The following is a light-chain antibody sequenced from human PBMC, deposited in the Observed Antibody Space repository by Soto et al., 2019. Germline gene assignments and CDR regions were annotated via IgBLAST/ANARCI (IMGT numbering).Light chain of an antibody. CDR2: GNN. Sequence: QSVLAQPPSVSGAPGQXVTISCTGSSSNFGSGYDVQWYQQLPGRAPKFLISGNNDRPSGLPDRFSASKSGTSASLAITGLQAEDEADYYCQTYDTSLSAYVFGTGTKVTVL. V-gene: IGLV1-40*01. CDR3: QTYDTSLSAYV. CDR1: SSNFGSGYD. J-gene: IGLJ1*01.